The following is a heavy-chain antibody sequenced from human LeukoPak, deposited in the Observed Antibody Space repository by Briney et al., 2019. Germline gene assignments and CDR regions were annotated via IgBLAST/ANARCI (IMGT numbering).Heavy chain of an antibody. J-gene: IGHJ4*02. Sequence: GGSLKLSCAASGFTFSGSAMHWVRQAPGKGLEWVGRIRIKANNYATAYAASVEGRFTISRDDSRNTAYLQMNSLKTEDTAVYYCTGQEYSSSPGDYWGQGTLVTVSS. D-gene: IGHD6-6*01. CDR2: IRIKANNYAT. V-gene: IGHV3-73*01. CDR1: GFTFSGSA. CDR3: TGQEYSSSPGDY.